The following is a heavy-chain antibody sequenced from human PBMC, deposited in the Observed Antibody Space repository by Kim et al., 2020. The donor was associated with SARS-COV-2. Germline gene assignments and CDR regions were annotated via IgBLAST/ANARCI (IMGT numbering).Heavy chain of an antibody. CDR3: ARAPPGGGGYCYSH. CDR1: GGSISSGDYY. Sequence: SETLSLTCTVSGGSISSGDYYWSWIRQRPGMDWVWNGYINYTRSSHYNPTRHSPVTIATYTSKNSLSLKLGTATAAAAAEYSCARAPPGGGGYCYSHWG. J-gene: IGHJ1*01. V-gene: IGHV4-30-4*08. CDR2: INYTRSS. D-gene: IGHD2-15*01.